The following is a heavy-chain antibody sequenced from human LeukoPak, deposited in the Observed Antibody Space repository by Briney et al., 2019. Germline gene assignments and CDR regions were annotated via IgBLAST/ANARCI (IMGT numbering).Heavy chain of an antibody. Sequence: GGSLRLSCAASGXTVSSNYMSWVRQAPEKGLECVSVIYSDGSTYYADSVKGRFTISRDTSRNTLYLQMNSLRAEDTAVYYCVNSVIIRGIIRPYWGQETLVTVSS. CDR3: VNSVIIRGIIRPY. V-gene: IGHV3-66*01. D-gene: IGHD3-10*01. CDR2: IYSDGST. J-gene: IGHJ4*02. CDR1: GXTVSSNY.